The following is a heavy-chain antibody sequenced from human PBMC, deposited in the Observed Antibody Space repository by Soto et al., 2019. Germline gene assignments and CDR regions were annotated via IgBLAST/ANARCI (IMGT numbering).Heavy chain of an antibody. CDR2: IYYSGST. CDR1: GGSMSSYY. V-gene: IGHV4-59*01. D-gene: IGHD4-17*01. Sequence: SETLSLTCTVSGGSMSSYYWSWIRKPPGKGLEWIGYIYYSGSTNYNPSLKSRVTISVDTSKNQFSLKLTSVTAADTAVYYCARASMTTIAMDVWGRGTTVTVSS. J-gene: IGHJ6*02. CDR3: ARASMTTIAMDV.